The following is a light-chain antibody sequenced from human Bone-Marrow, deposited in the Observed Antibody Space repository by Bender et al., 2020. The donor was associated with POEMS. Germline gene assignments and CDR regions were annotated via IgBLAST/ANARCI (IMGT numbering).Light chain of an antibody. CDR1: VLPKSY. CDR3: QSGDSSVKV. Sequence: SYELTQPPSVSVSPGQTARITCSGDVLPKSYVYWYQQKPGQAPVLMIYKDTERPSGIPERFSGSTSGTTVTLTISGVQAEDEADYYCQSGDSSVKVFGGGTKLTVL. J-gene: IGLJ2*01. CDR2: KDT. V-gene: IGLV3-25*03.